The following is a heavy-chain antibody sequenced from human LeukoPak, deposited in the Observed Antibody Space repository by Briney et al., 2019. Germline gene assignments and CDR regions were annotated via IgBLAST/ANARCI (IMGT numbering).Heavy chain of an antibody. CDR1: RYTFSDYY. D-gene: IGHD6-19*01. CDR3: ARVRYTSGWKNAFDV. J-gene: IGHJ3*01. CDR2: LKPNSGAA. V-gene: IGHV1-2*02. Sequence: ASLKVSCKASRYTFSDYYLHCVRDALGEGLEWMSWLKPNSGAARDTQKFQGTITATTDTFTTTTYMEMSGLTYQDTATYYCARVRYTSGWKNAFDVWGQGTMVTVSS.